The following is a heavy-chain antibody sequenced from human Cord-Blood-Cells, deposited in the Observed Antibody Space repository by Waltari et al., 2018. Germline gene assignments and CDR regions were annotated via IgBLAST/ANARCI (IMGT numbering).Heavy chain of an antibody. CDR1: GGSFSSSSYH. D-gene: IGHD7-27*01. V-gene: IGHV4-39*01. Sequence: LQLQESGPGLVKPSETLSPTCTVSGGSFSSSSYHWGWIRQPPGKGLEWIGSIYYSGSTYYNPSLKSRVTISVDTSKNQFSLKLSSVTAADTAVYYCARWWNWGYYFDYWGQGTLVTVSS. CDR2: IYYSGST. J-gene: IGHJ4*02. CDR3: ARWWNWGYYFDY.